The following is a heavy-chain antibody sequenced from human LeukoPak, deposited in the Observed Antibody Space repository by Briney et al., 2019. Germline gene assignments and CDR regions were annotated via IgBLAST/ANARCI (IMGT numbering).Heavy chain of an antibody. V-gene: IGHV3-23*01. CDR3: AKGYYDYVWGSYYFDY. J-gene: IGHJ4*02. D-gene: IGHD3-16*01. CDR2: ISGSGGST. CDR1: GFTFSSHA. Sequence: PGGSLRLSCAASGFTFSSHAMSWVRQAPGKGLEWVSTISGSGGSTYYADSVKGRFTISRDSSKSTLYLRVNSLRAEDTAVYYCAKGYYDYVWGSYYFDYWGQGTLVTVSS.